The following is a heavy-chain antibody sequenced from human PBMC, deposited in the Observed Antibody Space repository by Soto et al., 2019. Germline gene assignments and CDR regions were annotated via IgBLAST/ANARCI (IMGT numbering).Heavy chain of an antibody. J-gene: IGHJ6*02. CDR2: IIPIFGTA. Sequence: SVKVSCKASGGTFSSYAISWVRQAPGQGLEWMGGIIPIFGTANYAQKFQGRVTITADESTSTAYMELSSLRSEDTAVYYCARAREGRWLQFEYYYYGMDVWGQGTTVTVSS. CDR3: ARAREGRWLQFEYYYYGMDV. D-gene: IGHD5-12*01. V-gene: IGHV1-69*13. CDR1: GGTFSSYA.